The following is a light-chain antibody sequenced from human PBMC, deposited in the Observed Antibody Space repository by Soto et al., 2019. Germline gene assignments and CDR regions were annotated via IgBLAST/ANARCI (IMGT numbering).Light chain of an antibody. V-gene: IGKV3-20*01. CDR1: QTVSSSY. CDR3: QQYDSAPYT. J-gene: IGKJ2*01. Sequence: EIVLTQSPGTLSLSPGERATLSCRASQTVSSSYLAWYQQKPGQAPRLLIYGASSRATGIPDSFSGSGSGTDFTLSISRLEPEDFAVYYCQQYDSAPYTFGQWTNREIK. CDR2: GAS.